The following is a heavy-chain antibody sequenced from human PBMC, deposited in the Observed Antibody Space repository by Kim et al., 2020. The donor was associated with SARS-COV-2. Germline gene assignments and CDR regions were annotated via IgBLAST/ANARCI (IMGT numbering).Heavy chain of an antibody. V-gene: IGHV3-64*01. Sequence: GGSLRLSCAASGFTFSSYAMHWVRQAPGKGLEYVSAISSNGGSTYYANSVKGRFTISRDNSKNTLYLQMGSLRAEDMAVYYCARGGLSSSSWSNYYYYGMDVWGQGTTVTVSS. CDR2: ISSNGGST. J-gene: IGHJ6*02. CDR3: ARGGLSSSSWSNYYYYGMDV. D-gene: IGHD6-13*01. CDR1: GFTFSSYA.